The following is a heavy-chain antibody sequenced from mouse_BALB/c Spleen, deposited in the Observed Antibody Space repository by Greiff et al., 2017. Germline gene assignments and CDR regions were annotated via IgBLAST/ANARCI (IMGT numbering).Heavy chain of an antibody. J-gene: IGHJ4*01. V-gene: IGHV5-6-5*01. CDR2: ISSGGST. D-gene: IGHD1-2*01. Sequence: DVQLVESGGGLVKPGGSLKLSCAASGFTFSSYAMSWVRQTPEKRLEWVASISSGGSTYYPDSVKGRFTISRDNARNILYLQMSSLRSEDTAMYYCAREGYGLYYYAMDYWGQGTSVTVSS. CDR3: AREGYGLYYYAMDY. CDR1: GFTFSSYA.